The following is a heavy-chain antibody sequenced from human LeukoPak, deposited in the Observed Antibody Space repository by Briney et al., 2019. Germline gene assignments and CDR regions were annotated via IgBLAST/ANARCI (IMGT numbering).Heavy chain of an antibody. D-gene: IGHD2-15*01. V-gene: IGHV3-48*04. J-gene: IGHJ4*02. CDR2: ISSSGSTI. CDR1: GFTFSSYG. CDR3: ARNMVVAATPVPDY. Sequence: GGSLRLSCAASGFTFSSYGMHWVRQAPGKGLEWVSYISSSGSTIYYADSVKGRFTISRDNAKNSLYLQMNSLRAEDTAVYYCARNMVVAATPVPDYWGQGTLVTVSS.